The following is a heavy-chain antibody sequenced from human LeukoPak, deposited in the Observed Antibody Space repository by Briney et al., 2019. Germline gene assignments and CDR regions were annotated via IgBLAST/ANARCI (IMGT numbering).Heavy chain of an antibody. J-gene: IGHJ4*02. D-gene: IGHD3-22*01. CDR1: GFTFSSYA. Sequence: GGSLRLSCAASGFTFSSYAMHWVRQAPGKGLEWVAAISYDGSNKYYADSVKGRFTVSRDNSKNTLYLQMNSLRAEDTAVYYCAREGYYYDSSGYYYIDYWGQGTLVTVSS. V-gene: IGHV3-30*04. CDR2: ISYDGSNK. CDR3: AREGYYYDSSGYYYIDY.